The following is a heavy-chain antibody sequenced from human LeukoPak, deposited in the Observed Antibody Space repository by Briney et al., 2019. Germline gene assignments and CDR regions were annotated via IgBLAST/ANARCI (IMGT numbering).Heavy chain of an antibody. Sequence: SETLSLTCAVYGGSFSGYYWSWIRQPPGKGLEWIGEINHSGSTNYNPSLKSRVTISVDTSKNQFSLKLSSVTAADTAVYYCARLSGSAMVRGAPGDWGQGTLVTVSS. CDR3: ARLSGSAMVRGAPGD. CDR2: INHSGST. CDR1: GGSFSGYY. J-gene: IGHJ4*02. V-gene: IGHV4-34*01. D-gene: IGHD3-10*01.